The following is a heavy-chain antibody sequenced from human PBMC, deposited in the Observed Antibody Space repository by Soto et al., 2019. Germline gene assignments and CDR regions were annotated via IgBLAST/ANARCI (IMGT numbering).Heavy chain of an antibody. CDR1: GGTFSSYT. J-gene: IGHJ4*02. CDR3: ACAMVRGVIINGDFDY. Sequence: QVKLVQSGAEVKKPGSSVKVSCKASGGTFSSYTISWVRQAPGQGLEWMGRIIPILGIANYAQKFQGRVTITADKSKSTAYMELSSLRSEDTAVYYCACAMVRGVIINGDFDYWGRGTLVTVSS. CDR2: IIPILGIA. D-gene: IGHD3-10*01. V-gene: IGHV1-69*02.